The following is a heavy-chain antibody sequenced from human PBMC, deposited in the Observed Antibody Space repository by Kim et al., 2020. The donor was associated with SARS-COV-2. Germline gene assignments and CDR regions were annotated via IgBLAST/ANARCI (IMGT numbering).Heavy chain of an antibody. CDR1: GGSFSGYY. D-gene: IGHD3-3*01. CDR3: ARAARFLEWLSHPYYYYGMDG. CDR2: INHSGST. V-gene: IGHV4-34*01. Sequence: SETLSLTCAVYGGSFSGYYWSWIRQPPGKGLEWIGEINHSGSTNYNPSLKSRVTISVDTSKNQFSLKLGSVTAADTAGYYCARAARFLEWLSHPYYYYGMDGWGQGTTVTLS. J-gene: IGHJ6*02.